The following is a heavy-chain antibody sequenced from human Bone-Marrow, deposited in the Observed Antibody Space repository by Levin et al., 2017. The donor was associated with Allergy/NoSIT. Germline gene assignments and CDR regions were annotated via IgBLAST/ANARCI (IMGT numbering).Heavy chain of an antibody. CDR1: GFTFSTYG. Sequence: GGSLRLSCKTSGFTFSTYGFHWVRQAPGKGLEWVAIIWHDARSQYYAASVKGRFTISRDQSQSTLYLQMNSLELEDSAVYYCARDWGVTLVRGLGGIFDMWGQGTKVTVSS. CDR2: IWHDARSQ. V-gene: IGHV3-30*02. CDR3: ARDWGVTLVRGLGGIFDM. D-gene: IGHD3-10*01. J-gene: IGHJ3*02.